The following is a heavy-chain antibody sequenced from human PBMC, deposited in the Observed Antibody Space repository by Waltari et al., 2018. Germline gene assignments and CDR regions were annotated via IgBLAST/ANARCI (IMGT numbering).Heavy chain of an antibody. CDR1: GGTFSSSA. CDR2: INPIFGTA. Sequence: QVQLVQSGAEVKKPGSSVKVSCKASGGTFSSSAISWVRQAPGQGVEWRGGINPIFGTANYAQKFQGRVTITTDESTSTAYMELSSLRSEDTAVYYCARMNYDFWSGSGFDYWGQGTLVTVSS. V-gene: IGHV1-69*05. CDR3: ARMNYDFWSGSGFDY. J-gene: IGHJ4*02. D-gene: IGHD3-3*01.